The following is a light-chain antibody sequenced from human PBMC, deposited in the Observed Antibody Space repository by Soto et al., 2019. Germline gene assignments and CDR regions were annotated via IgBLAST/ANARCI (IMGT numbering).Light chain of an antibody. CDR1: CSNIGSNP. V-gene: IGLV1-44*01. CDR2: SNN. CDR3: AAWDSSLNAHLL. Sequence: QSVLTQPPSASGTPGQRVTISCSGSCSNIGSNPVNWYQQLPGTAPKLLIYSNNQRPSGVPDRFSGSKSGTSASLAISALQSEDEADYYCAAWDSSLNAHLLFGGGTKLTVL. J-gene: IGLJ2*01.